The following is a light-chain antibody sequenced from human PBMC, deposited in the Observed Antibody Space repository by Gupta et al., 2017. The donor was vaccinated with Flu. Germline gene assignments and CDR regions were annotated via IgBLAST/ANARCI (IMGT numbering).Light chain of an antibody. V-gene: IGLV4-69*01. J-gene: IGLJ3*02. Sequence: QVVLTQSPSASASLGASVKLTCTLSSGHSTYAIAWHQQQPEKGPRYLMNLNSDGRHSKGDGIPDRFSGSSSGAERYLTISSRQSEDEADYYCQTWGTGIGVFGGGTKLTVL. CDR3: QTWGTGIGV. CDR2: LNSDGRH. CDR1: SGHSTYA.